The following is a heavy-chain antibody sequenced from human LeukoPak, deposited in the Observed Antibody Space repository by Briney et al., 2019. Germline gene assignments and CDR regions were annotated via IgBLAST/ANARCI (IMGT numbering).Heavy chain of an antibody. J-gene: IGHJ4*02. CDR3: ARDYWRSLEY. Sequence: GGSLRLSCAASAFTFSSFAMSWVRQAPGKGLEWVAIINEDGNTKYYVDSLKGRFTISRDNAKNSLYLQMSSLRAEDTAVYYCARDYWRSLEYWGQGTLVTVSS. CDR2: INEDGNTK. CDR1: AFTFSSFA. V-gene: IGHV3-7*03. D-gene: IGHD3-16*01.